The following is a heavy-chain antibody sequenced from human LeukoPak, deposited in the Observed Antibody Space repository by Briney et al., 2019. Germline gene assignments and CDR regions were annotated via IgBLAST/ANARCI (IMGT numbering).Heavy chain of an antibody. D-gene: IGHD4-17*01. V-gene: IGHV4-59*08. CDR1: GGSISSYY. CDR2: IYYSGST. Sequence: SETLSLTCTVSGGSISSYYWSWIRQPPGKGLEWIGYIYYSGSTNYNPSLKSRVTISVDTSKSQFSLKLNSVTAADTAVYYCARAYYGDFFDYWGQGTLVTVSS. J-gene: IGHJ4*02. CDR3: ARAYYGDFFDY.